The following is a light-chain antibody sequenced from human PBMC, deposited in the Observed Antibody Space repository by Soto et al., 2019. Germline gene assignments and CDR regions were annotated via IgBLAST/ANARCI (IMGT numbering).Light chain of an antibody. V-gene: IGKV1-5*03. CDR1: QSISSW. Sequence: DIQMTQSPSTLSASVGDRVTITCRARQSISSWLAWYQQKSGKAPKLLIYKASSLESGVPSRFSGSGSGTEFTLTISSLQPDDFATYYCQQYNSYSWTFGQGTKVDIK. CDR3: QQYNSYSWT. J-gene: IGKJ1*01. CDR2: KAS.